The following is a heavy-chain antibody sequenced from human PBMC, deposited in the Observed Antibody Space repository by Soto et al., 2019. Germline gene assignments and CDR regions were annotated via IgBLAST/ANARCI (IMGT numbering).Heavy chain of an antibody. D-gene: IGHD3-3*01. Sequence: RASVKVSCKASGYTFTTYDINRVRQAPGQGLEWLGWMDPNSGSTGYAQNFQGRITMTRNISRNTAHMELSSLQSEDTAVYYCARERKFDFWRKGLDVWGQGTTVTVSS. V-gene: IGHV1-8*01. CDR1: GYTFTTYD. CDR2: MDPNSGST. CDR3: ARERKFDFWRKGLDV. J-gene: IGHJ6*02.